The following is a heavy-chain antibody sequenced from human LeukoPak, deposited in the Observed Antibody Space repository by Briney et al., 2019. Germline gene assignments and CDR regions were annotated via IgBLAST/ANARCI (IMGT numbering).Heavy chain of an antibody. CDR3: ARAALAVAADGYYLDY. J-gene: IGHJ4*02. CDR1: GFTFSSYS. CDR2: ISSSSSYI. Sequence: PGGSLRLSCAASGFTFSSYSMNWVRQAPGKGLEWVSSISSSSSYIYYADSVKGRFTISRDNAKNSLYLQMNSLRAEDTAVYYCARAALAVAADGYYLDYWGQGTLVTVSS. D-gene: IGHD6-19*01. V-gene: IGHV3-21*01.